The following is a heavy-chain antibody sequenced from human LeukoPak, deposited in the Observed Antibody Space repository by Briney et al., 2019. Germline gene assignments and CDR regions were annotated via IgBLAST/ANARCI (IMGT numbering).Heavy chain of an antibody. CDR2: IKQDGSEK. CDR1: GFTFSSYS. Sequence: GGSLRLSCAASGFTFSSYSMNWVRQAPGKGLEWVANIKQDGSEKYYVDSVKGRFTISRDNAKNSLYLQMNSLRAEDTAVYYCARARQNPYFEERRRGNWFDPWGQGTLVTVFS. V-gene: IGHV3-7*01. CDR3: ARARQNPYFEERRRGNWFDP. J-gene: IGHJ5*02. D-gene: IGHD3-9*01.